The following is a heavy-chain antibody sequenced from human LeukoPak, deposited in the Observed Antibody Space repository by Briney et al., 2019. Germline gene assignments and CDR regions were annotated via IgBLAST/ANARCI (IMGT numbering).Heavy chain of an antibody. J-gene: IGHJ6*02. CDR1: GGSFSGYY. CDR2: INHSGST. CDR3: ARGAPWLQAAAYGMDV. Sequence: PSETLSLTCPVYGGSFSGYYWSWIRQPPGKGLEWIGEINHSGSTNYNPSLKSRVTISVDTSKNQFSLKLSSVTAADTAVYYCARGAPWLQAAAYGMDVWGQGTTVTVSS. D-gene: IGHD5-24*01. V-gene: IGHV4-34*01.